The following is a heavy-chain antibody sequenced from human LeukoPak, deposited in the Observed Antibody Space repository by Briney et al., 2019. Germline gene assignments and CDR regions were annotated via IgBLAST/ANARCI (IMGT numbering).Heavy chain of an antibody. CDR3: ASLVRGGDAFDI. CDR1: GYTFTSYG. Sequence: EASVKVSCKASGYTFTSYGISWVRQAPGQGLEWVGWISAYNGNTNYAQKLQGRVTMTTDTSTSTAYMELRSLRSDDTAVYYCASLVRGGDAFDIWGQGTMVTVSS. D-gene: IGHD3-10*01. V-gene: IGHV1-18*04. CDR2: ISAYNGNT. J-gene: IGHJ3*02.